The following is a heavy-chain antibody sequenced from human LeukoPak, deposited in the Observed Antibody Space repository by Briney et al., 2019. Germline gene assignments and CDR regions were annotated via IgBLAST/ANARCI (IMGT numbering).Heavy chain of an antibody. Sequence: SETLSLTCTVSGGXIXSXXXXWXXXXXXXGLEWIGYIYYSGSTNYNPSLKSRVTISVDTSKNQFSLKLSSVTAADTAVYYCVGARDAFDIWGQGTMVTVSS. V-gene: IGHV4-59*01. CDR3: VGARDAFDI. CDR2: IYYSGST. J-gene: IGHJ3*02. CDR1: GGXIXSXX.